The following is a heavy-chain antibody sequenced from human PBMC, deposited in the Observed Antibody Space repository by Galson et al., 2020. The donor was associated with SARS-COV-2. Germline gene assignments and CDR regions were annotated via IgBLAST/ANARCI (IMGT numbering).Heavy chain of an antibody. CDR3: ARGNYFGSGGQYFQH. J-gene: IGHJ1*01. CDR2: IYYSDGGNT. V-gene: IGHV4-59*01. D-gene: IGHD3-10*01. Sequence: SETLSLTCTVSGGAIRNNYWNWIRQPPGKGLEWIGFIYYSDGGNTNYNPSLKSRVTISLDTSKNQFSLKLNSMTAADTAVYYCARGNYFGSGGQYFQHWGQGTLVTVSS. CDR1: GGAIRNNY.